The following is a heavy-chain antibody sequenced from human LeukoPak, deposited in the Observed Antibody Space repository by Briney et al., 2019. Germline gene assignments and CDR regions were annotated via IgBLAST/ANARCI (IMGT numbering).Heavy chain of an antibody. CDR3: ARVISSWADYYYYGMDV. Sequence: PGGSLRLSCAASGFTFSRYSMNWVRQAPGKGLEWVSCITGNSEYIFYTDSVKGRFTISRDNAKNTLYLQMNSLRAEDTAVYYCARVISSWADYYYYGMDVWGQGTTVTVSS. J-gene: IGHJ6*02. CDR2: ITGNSEYI. D-gene: IGHD6-13*01. CDR1: GFTFSRYS. V-gene: IGHV3-21*01.